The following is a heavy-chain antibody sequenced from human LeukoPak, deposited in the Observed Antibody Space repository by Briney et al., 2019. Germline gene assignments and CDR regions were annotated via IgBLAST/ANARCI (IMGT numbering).Heavy chain of an antibody. J-gene: IGHJ4*01. Sequence: SETLSLTCAVYGGSFSGYYWSWIRQPPGKGLEWIGEINHSGSTNSNPSLKIRVTVSVDTSKNPFSLKLSSVTAADTAVYYCARQGQISAFDIWGHGNLVIVSS. CDR3: ARQGQISAFDI. V-gene: IGHV4-34*01. D-gene: IGHD3-16*02. CDR1: GGSFSGYY. CDR2: INHSGST.